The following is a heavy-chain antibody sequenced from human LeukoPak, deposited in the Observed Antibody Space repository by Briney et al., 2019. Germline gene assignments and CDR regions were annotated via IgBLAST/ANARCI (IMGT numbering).Heavy chain of an antibody. CDR1: GFTFSDYW. CDR3: ARRGGSSSRRSPIDY. J-gene: IGHJ4*02. V-gene: IGHV3-7*01. Sequence: DPGGSLRLSCTASGFTFSDYWMTWVRQAPGKGPEWVANIKQDGSQRYYVDSVRGRFTISRDNAKNSLFLQMNGLRAEDPAVYYCARRGGSSSRRSPIDYWGQGTLVTVSS. D-gene: IGHD6-6*01. CDR2: IKQDGSQR.